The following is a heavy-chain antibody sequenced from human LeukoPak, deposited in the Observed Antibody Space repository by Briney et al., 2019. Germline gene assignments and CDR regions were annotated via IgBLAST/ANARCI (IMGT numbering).Heavy chain of an antibody. V-gene: IGHV4-59*08. CDR3: ASTGYCIGGSCYSNYFDH. J-gene: IGHJ4*02. CDR2: IYYSGST. Sequence: SETLSLTCTVSGGSISSYYWSWIRQPPGKGLEWIGYIYYSGSTNYNPSLKSRVTVSLDTTKNQVSLKLSSVSAADTAVYYCASTGYCIGGSCYSNYFDHWGQGTLVTVSS. D-gene: IGHD2-15*01. CDR1: GGSISSYY.